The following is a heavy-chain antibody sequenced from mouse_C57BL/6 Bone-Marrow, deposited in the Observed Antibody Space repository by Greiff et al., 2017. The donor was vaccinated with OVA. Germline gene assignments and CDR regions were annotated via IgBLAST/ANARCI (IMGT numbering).Heavy chain of an antibody. CDR2: ISYDGSN. CDR3: ARGGSRFAY. V-gene: IGHV3-6*01. CDR1: GYSITSGYY. J-gene: IGHJ3*01. Sequence: VQLKESGPGLVKPSQSLSLTCSVTGYSITSGYYWNWIRQFPGNKLEWMGYISYDGSNNYNPSLKNRISITRDTSKNQFFLKLNSVTTEDTATYYCARGGSRFAYWGQGTLVTVSA.